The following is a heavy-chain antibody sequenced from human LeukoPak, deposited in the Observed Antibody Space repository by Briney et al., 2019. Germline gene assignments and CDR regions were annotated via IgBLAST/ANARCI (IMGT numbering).Heavy chain of an antibody. J-gene: IGHJ4*02. CDR3: ARDLSSTANWEFDY. V-gene: IGHV1-2*06. CDR1: GYTFTAYF. CDR2: INLDSGGT. D-gene: IGHD5/OR15-5a*01. Sequence: GASVKVSCKTSGYTFTAYFIHWVRQAPGQGLEWMGRINLDSGGTYYAQKFQGRITMTRDTSISTAYVELNGLTSDYTAVYYCARDLSSTANWEFDYWGQGTLVTVSS.